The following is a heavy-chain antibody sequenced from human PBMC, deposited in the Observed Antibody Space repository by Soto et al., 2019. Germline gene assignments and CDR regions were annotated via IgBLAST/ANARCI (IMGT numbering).Heavy chain of an antibody. J-gene: IGHJ4*02. CDR2: IKGDGSEK. Sequence: PGGSLRLSCAASGFTFTTSWMNWGRQTPGKGLEWVANIKGDGSEKYYVDSVKGRFIISRDNAKNSLYLQMNSLRAEDTAVYYCARGLGYSGYYFDYWGQGSLVTVSS. V-gene: IGHV3-7*03. CDR1: GFTFTTSW. D-gene: IGHD5-12*01. CDR3: ARGLGYSGYYFDY.